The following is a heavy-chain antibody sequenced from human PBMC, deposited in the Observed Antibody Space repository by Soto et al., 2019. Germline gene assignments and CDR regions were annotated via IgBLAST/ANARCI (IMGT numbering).Heavy chain of an antibody. Sequence: EVQLLEAGGGLVQPGGSLRLSCAASGFTFSSYAMSWVRQAPGKGLEWVSSITMSGGNTYYADSVKGRFTISRDNSKNTVYLLMNSLKAEYTAVYYCAEVGDYSYFDHWGQGNLVTVSS. J-gene: IGHJ4*02. CDR1: GFTFSSYA. CDR3: AEVGDYSYFDH. CDR2: ITMSGGNT. D-gene: IGHD4-4*01. V-gene: IGHV3-23*01.